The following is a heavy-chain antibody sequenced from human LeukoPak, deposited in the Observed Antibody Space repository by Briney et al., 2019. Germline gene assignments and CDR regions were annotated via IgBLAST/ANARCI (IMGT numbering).Heavy chain of an antibody. CDR1: GFTLSNYN. Sequence: GGSLRLSCAASGFTLSNYNMNWVRQAPGKGLEWVSSISSSSSYIYYADSVKGRFTISRDNAKNSLYLQMNSLRAEDTAVYYCARAGYYDGFDYWGQGTLVTVSS. V-gene: IGHV3-21*01. CDR2: ISSSSSYI. CDR3: ARAGYYDGFDY. D-gene: IGHD3-22*01. J-gene: IGHJ4*02.